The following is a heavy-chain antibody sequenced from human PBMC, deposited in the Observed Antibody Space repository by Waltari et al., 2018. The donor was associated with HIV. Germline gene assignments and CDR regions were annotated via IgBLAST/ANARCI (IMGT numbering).Heavy chain of an antibody. Sequence: EVQLVESGGGLVQPGGSLRLSCAASGFTFSSYSMNWVRQAPGKGLEWVSYISSTSNTIYYADSVKGRFTVSRDNAKNSLSLQMNSLRAEDTAVYFCAKEVVALPHYYYYGLDVWGQGTTVTVSS. CDR2: ISSTSNTI. V-gene: IGHV3-48*04. J-gene: IGHJ6*02. D-gene: IGHD2-15*01. CDR1: GFTFSSYS. CDR3: AKEVVALPHYYYYGLDV.